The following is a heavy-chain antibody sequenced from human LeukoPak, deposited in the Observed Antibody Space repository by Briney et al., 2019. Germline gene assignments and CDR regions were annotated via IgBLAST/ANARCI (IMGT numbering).Heavy chain of an antibody. CDR3: ARAGYLVVAALYYYYYMDV. D-gene: IGHD2-15*01. V-gene: IGHV3-48*04. Sequence: GGSLRLSCAASGFTFSSYSMNWVRQAPGKGLEWVSYISSSGSTIYYADPVKGRFTISRDNAKNSLYLQMNSLRAEDTAVYYCARAGYLVVAALYYYYYMDVWGKGTTVTISS. CDR2: ISSSGSTI. J-gene: IGHJ6*03. CDR1: GFTFSSYS.